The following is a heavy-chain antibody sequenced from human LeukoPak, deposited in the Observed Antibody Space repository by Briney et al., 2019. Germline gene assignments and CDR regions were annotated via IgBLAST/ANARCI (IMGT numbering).Heavy chain of an antibody. J-gene: IGHJ4*02. Sequence: QTGGSLRLSCAASGFTFSNSGMHWVRQAPGKGLEWVAFIFFDGSKKYYADSVKGRFTVSRDNSNNTLILQLNSLRAEDTAVYYCARGGHYGRAFDYWGQGILVTVSS. CDR1: GFTFSNSG. D-gene: IGHD4-17*01. V-gene: IGHV3-33*08. CDR3: ARGGHYGRAFDY. CDR2: IFFDGSKK.